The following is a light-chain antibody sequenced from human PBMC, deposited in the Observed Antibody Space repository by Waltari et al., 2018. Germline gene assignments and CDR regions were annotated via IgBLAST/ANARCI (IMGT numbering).Light chain of an antibody. J-gene: IGKJ1*01. V-gene: IGKV3-15*01. CDR2: DTS. CDR1: QGVRSK. Sequence: EIVMTQSPATLSVSPGERATLSCRASQGVRSKLAWYQQNPGQPPRLLLYDTSVRAAGIAARLSGSGSGTEFTLTISSMQSDDFAVYYCQQYNNWPPWTFGQGTKVEIK. CDR3: QQYNNWPPWT.